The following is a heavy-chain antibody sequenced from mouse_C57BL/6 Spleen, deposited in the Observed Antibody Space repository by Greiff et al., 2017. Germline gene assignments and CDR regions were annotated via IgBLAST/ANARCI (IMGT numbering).Heavy chain of an antibody. D-gene: IGHD2-3*01. J-gene: IGHJ3*01. CDR1: GYAFSSYW. CDR3: ARSNDGYPAWFAY. V-gene: IGHV1-80*01. CDR2: IYPGDGDT. Sequence: QVQLQQSGAELVKPGASVKISCKASGYAFSSYWMNWVKQRPGKGLEWIGQIYPGDGDTNYNGKFKGKATLTADKSSSTAYVQLHGLTSEDSAVYFCARSNDGYPAWFAYWGQGTLVTGSA.